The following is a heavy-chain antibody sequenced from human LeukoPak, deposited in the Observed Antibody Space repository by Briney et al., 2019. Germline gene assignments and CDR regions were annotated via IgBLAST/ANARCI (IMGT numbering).Heavy chain of an antibody. CDR3: AKSVLYGHHYYYYIDV. CDR2: ISSSSSTI. V-gene: IGHV3-48*01. J-gene: IGHJ6*03. CDR1: GFTFSSYS. D-gene: IGHD2/OR15-2a*01. Sequence: GGSLRLSCAASGFTFSSYSMNWVRQAPGKGLEWVSYISSSSSTIYYADSVKGRFTISRDNSKNTLYLQMNSLRAEDTAVYYCAKSVLYGHHYYYYIDVWGKGTTVTVSS.